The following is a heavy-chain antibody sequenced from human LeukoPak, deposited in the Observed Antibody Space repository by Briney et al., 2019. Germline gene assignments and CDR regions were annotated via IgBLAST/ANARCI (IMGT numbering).Heavy chain of an antibody. CDR1: GYTFTDYY. J-gene: IGHJ4*02. V-gene: IGHV1-2*02. D-gene: IGHD6-19*01. CDR2: INPNSGGT. CDR3: ASSSSTSWLVQAY. Sequence: ASMKVSWKASGYTFTDYYMHWVRQAPGQGLEWMGWINPNSGGTNYAQKFQGRVTMTRDTSISTAYMELSRLRSDDTAVYYCASSSSTSWLVQAYWGQGTLVTVSS.